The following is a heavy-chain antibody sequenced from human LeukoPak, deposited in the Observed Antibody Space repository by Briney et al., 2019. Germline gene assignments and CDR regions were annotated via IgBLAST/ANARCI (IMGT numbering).Heavy chain of an antibody. CDR2: INWNGGST. Sequence: RPGGSLRLSCAASGFTFSSYSMNWVRQAPGKGLEWVSGINWNGGSTGYADSVKGRFTISRDNAKNSLYLQMNSLRAEDTALYYCARDFITMVRGVIIDLDYWGQGTLVTVSS. CDR3: ARDFITMVRGVIIDLDY. J-gene: IGHJ4*02. CDR1: GFTFSSYS. V-gene: IGHV3-20*04. D-gene: IGHD3-10*01.